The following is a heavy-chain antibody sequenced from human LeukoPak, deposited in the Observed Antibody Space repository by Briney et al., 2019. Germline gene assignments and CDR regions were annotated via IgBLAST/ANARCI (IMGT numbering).Heavy chain of an antibody. J-gene: IGHJ6*03. CDR2: IYYSGST. CDR3: ARVGYYGSGYGYYYYMDV. D-gene: IGHD3-10*01. Sequence: SETLSLTCTVSGGSISSSSYYWGWIRQPPGKGLEWIGSIYYSGSTYYNPSLKSRVTISVDTSKNQFSLKLSSVTAADTAVYYCARVGYYGSGYGYYYYMDVWGKGTTVTISS. V-gene: IGHV4-39*01. CDR1: GGSISSSSYY.